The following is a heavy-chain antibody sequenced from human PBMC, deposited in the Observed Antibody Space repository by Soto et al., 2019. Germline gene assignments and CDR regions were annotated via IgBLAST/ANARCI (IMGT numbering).Heavy chain of an antibody. Sequence: QVQLVQSGAEVKKPGASVKVSCKASGYTFTSYAMHWVRQAPGQGLEWMGWINAGNGNTKYSQKFQGRVTITRDTSASTADMELTSLRSEDTAVYYCARVLVETGARAGPIVGAMDVWGKGTTVTVSS. CDR1: GYTFTSYA. CDR2: INAGNGNT. D-gene: IGHD1-26*01. V-gene: IGHV1-3*01. J-gene: IGHJ6*04. CDR3: ARVLVETGARAGPIVGAMDV.